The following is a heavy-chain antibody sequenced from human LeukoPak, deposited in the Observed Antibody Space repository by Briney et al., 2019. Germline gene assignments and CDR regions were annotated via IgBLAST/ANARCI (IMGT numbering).Heavy chain of an antibody. CDR1: GFTFSNFW. Sequence: PGGSLRLSCAASGFTFSNFWMSWVRQAPGKGPEWVSAISGSGGSTYYADSVKGRFTISRDNSKNQLYLQMNSLRAEDTAVYYCAKVWLGGALYYFDYWGQGTLVPVSS. J-gene: IGHJ4*02. D-gene: IGHD3-10*01. CDR2: ISGSGGST. CDR3: AKVWLGGALYYFDY. V-gene: IGHV3-23*01.